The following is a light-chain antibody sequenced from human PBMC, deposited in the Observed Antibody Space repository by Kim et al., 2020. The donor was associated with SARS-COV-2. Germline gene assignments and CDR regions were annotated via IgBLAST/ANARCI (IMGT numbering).Light chain of an antibody. Sequence: SASVGDRVTITCRASQSMSISLNWYQQKPGKAPKLLIYAASSLQSGVPSRFSGSGYGTDFTLTISSLQPEDFATYYCQQSYSIPITFGQGTKLEI. CDR1: QSMSIS. CDR3: QQSYSIPIT. J-gene: IGKJ2*01. CDR2: AAS. V-gene: IGKV1-39*01.